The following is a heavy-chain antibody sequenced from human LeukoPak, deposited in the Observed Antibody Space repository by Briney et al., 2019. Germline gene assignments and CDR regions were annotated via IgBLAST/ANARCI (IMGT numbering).Heavy chain of an antibody. J-gene: IGHJ4*02. D-gene: IGHD4-17*01. CDR2: IYSAATT. Sequence: GGSLRLSCAASGLTVSSDYMGWVRQAPGKGLEWVSIIYSAATTYYADSVKGRFTISRDSSKNTLYLQMNTLRAEDTAVYYCARPFSWIYGCWGQVALVTVAS. CDR3: ARPFSWIYGC. CDR1: GLTVSSDY. V-gene: IGHV3-66*01.